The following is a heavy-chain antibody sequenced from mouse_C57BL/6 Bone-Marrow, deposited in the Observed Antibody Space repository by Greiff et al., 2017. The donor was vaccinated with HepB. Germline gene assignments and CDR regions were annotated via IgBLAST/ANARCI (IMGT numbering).Heavy chain of an antibody. D-gene: IGHD1-1*01. V-gene: IGHV1-55*01. J-gene: IGHJ3*01. Sequence: QVQLQQPGAELVKPGASVKMSCKASGYTFTSYWITWVKQRPGQGLEWIGDIYPGSGSTNYNEKFKSKATLTVDTSSSTAYMQLSSLTSEDSAVYYCARWYYGSGYVPFAYWGQGTLVTVSA. CDR2: IYPGSGST. CDR3: ARWYYGSGYVPFAY. CDR1: GYTFTSYW.